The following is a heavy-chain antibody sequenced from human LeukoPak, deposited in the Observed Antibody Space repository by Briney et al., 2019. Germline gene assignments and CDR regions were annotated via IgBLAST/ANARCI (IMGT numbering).Heavy chain of an antibody. CDR2: INHSGST. Sequence: PSETLSLTCAVYGGSFSGYYWSWIRQPPGKGLEWIGEINHSGSTNYNPSLKSRVTISVDTSKNQFSLKLSSVTAADTAVYYCARGRGAATSYRIAVAGTGRFFDYWGQGTLVTVSS. V-gene: IGHV4-34*01. CDR1: GGSFSGYY. D-gene: IGHD6-19*01. J-gene: IGHJ4*02. CDR3: ARGRGAATSYRIAVAGTGRFFDY.